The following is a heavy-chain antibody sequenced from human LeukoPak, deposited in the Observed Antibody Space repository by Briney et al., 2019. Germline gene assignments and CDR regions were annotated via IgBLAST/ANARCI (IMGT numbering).Heavy chain of an antibody. Sequence: GSLRLSCAASGFTFSSYSMNWVRQAPGKGLEWVSYISSSSSTIYYADSVKGRSTISRDNAKNSLYLQMNSLRAEDTAVYYCARVGGYPPRIDYYYGMDVWGQGTTVTVSS. CDR1: GFTFSSYS. J-gene: IGHJ6*02. D-gene: IGHD3-22*01. V-gene: IGHV3-48*01. CDR3: ARVGGYPPRIDYYYGMDV. CDR2: ISSSSSTI.